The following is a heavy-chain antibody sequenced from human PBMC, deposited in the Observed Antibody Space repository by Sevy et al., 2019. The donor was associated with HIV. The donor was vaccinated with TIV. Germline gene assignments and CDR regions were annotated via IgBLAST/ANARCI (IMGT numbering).Heavy chain of an antibody. CDR1: GYTFTSYA. CDR3: ARSIVVVVAAKGNWFDP. J-gene: IGHJ5*02. D-gene: IGHD2-15*01. Sequence: ASVKVSCKASGYTFTSYAMHWVRQAPGQRLEWMGWINAGNGNTKYSQKFQGRVTITRDTSASTAYMELSSLRSEDTAVYYCARSIVVVVAAKGNWFDPWGQGTLVTVSS. V-gene: IGHV1-3*01. CDR2: INAGNGNT.